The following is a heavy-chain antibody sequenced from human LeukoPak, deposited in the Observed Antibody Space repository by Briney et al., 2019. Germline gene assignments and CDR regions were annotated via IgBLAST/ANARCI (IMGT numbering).Heavy chain of an antibody. Sequence: SETLSLTCTVSGGSISSYYWSWIRQPPGKGLEWIGYIYYSGSTNYNPSLKSRVTISVDTSKNQFSLKLSSVTAADTAVYYCARVHLTSSGPDYWGQGTLVTVSS. CDR2: IYYSGST. V-gene: IGHV4-59*12. D-gene: IGHD3-22*01. CDR3: ARVHLTSSGPDY. CDR1: GGSISSYY. J-gene: IGHJ4*02.